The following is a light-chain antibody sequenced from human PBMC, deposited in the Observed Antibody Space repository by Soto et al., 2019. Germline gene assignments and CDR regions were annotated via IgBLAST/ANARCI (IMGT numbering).Light chain of an antibody. V-gene: IGLV2-14*01. CDR1: SSDVGGYNY. CDR2: DVS. CDR3: SSYAGSSTPYVV. Sequence: QSALTQPASVSGSPGQSITISCTGTSSDVGGYNYVSWYQQYPGKAPKLMIYDVSNRPSGVSNRFSGSKSGNTASLTISGLHAEDEADYYCSSYAGSSTPYVVFGGGTQLTVL. J-gene: IGLJ2*01.